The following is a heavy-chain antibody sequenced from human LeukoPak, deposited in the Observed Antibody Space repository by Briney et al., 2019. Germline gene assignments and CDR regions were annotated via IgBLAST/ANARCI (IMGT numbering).Heavy chain of an antibody. Sequence: GGSLRLSCAASGFTFSSYTMNWVRQAPGKGLEWLSYISYTGSNKYYADSVKGRFTISRDNAKNSLYLQMNSLRAEDTAVYFCARVFVGENFDYWGRGTLVTVSS. J-gene: IGHJ4*02. CDR2: ISYTGSNK. V-gene: IGHV3-48*03. CDR1: GFTFSSYT. D-gene: IGHD1-14*01. CDR3: ARVFVGENFDY.